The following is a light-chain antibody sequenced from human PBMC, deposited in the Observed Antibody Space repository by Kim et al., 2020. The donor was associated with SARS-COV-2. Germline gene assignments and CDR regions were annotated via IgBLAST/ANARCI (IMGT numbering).Light chain of an antibody. J-gene: IGLJ3*02. Sequence: SPGQSARIACSVVALPKQYAYWYQQKPGQAPVLVIYKDSERPSGIPERFSGSSSGKTVTLTISGVQAEDEADYYCQFADSSGTWVFGGGTKLTVL. CDR2: KDS. CDR1: ALPKQY. V-gene: IGLV3-25*03. CDR3: QFADSSGTWV.